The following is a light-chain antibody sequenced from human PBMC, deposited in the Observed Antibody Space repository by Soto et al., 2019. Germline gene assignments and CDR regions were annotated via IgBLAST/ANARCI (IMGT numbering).Light chain of an antibody. CDR1: QSVGSGF. Sequence: DNVLTQSPGTLSLSPGDRATLSCRASQSVGSGFLAWYQQKPGQAPRLLIYGASSRATGIPDRFRGSGSGTDFTLTISRLEPEDFAVYYCQHFETFGQGTKVEIK. V-gene: IGKV3-20*01. J-gene: IGKJ1*01. CDR2: GAS. CDR3: QHFET.